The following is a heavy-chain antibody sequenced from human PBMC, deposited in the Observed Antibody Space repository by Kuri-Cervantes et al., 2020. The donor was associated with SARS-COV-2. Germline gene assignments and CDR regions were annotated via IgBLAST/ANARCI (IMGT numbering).Heavy chain of an antibody. CDR3: ARHKDTATDYGMDV. CDR2: IYPGDSDT. Sequence: GGSLRLSCKGSGYSFTSYWIGWVRQVPGKGLEWMGIIYPGDSDTRYSPSFQGQVTISADKSISTAYLQWSSLKASDTAMYYCARHKDTATDYGMDVWGQGTTVTVSS. V-gene: IGHV5-51*01. J-gene: IGHJ6*02. CDR1: GYSFTSYW. D-gene: IGHD5-18*01.